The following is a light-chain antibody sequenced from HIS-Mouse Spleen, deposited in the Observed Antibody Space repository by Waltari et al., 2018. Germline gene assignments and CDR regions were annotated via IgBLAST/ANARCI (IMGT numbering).Light chain of an antibody. V-gene: IGKV1-5*03. J-gene: IGKJ1*01. CDR2: KAS. CDR3: QQYNSYSRT. CDR1: QSISCW. Sequence: DIQMTQSPSTLSASGGDRVTITCRASQSISCWLAWYQQKPGKAPKLLIYKASSLESGVPSRFSGSGSGTEFTLTISSLQPDDFATYYCQQYNSYSRTFGQGTKVEIK.